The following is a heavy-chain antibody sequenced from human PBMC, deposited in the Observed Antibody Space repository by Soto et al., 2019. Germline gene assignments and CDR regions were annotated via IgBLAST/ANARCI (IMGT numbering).Heavy chain of an antibody. CDR3: AKVNRGHSYDPAH. V-gene: IGHV3-30*18. J-gene: IGHJ4*02. CDR2: ISYDGSNK. D-gene: IGHD5-18*01. Sequence: PGRSLILSCAASGFTFSSYGMHWVRQAPGKWLEWVAVISYDGSNKYYADSVKVLFTMSRDNSKNTLYLQVNSLRAECAAVYYGAKVNRGHSYDPAHWGPETLDPV. CDR1: GFTFSSYG.